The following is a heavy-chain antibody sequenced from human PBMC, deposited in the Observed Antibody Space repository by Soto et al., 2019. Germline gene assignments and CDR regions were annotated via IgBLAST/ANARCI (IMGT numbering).Heavy chain of an antibody. V-gene: IGHV4-59*01. J-gene: IGHJ6*02. D-gene: IGHD3-3*01. Sequence: SETLSLTCTVSGGSISIYYWRWIRHPPGKGLEWIGYIYYSGSTNYNPSLKSRVTISVDTSKNQFSLKLSSVTAADTAVYYCARDRSHFGVAYYYYGMDVWGQGTTVTVSS. CDR3: ARDRSHFGVAYYYYGMDV. CDR1: GGSISIYY. CDR2: IYYSGST.